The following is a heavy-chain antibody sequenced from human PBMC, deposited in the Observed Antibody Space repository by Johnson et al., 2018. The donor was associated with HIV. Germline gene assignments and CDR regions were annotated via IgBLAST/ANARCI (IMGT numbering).Heavy chain of an antibody. CDR1: GFTFSSYG. J-gene: IGHJ3*02. CDR3: ARGEDYGGNFGALDI. D-gene: IGHD4-23*01. Sequence: QVQLVESGGGVVQPGRSLRLSCAASGFTFSSYGMHWVRQAPDKGLEWVAVISYDGSKKYYADSVRGRFTISRDNSKNTLYLQMNSLRDEDTAVYYCARGEDYGGNFGALDIWGQGTMVTVSS. V-gene: IGHV3-30*19. CDR2: ISYDGSKK.